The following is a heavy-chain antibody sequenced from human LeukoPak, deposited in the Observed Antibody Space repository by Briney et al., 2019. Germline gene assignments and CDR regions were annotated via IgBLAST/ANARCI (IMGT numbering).Heavy chain of an antibody. D-gene: IGHD4-23*01. J-gene: IGHJ4*02. CDR1: GFTFSSYA. Sequence: PGRSLRLSCAASGFTFSSYAMHWVRQAPGKGLEWVAVISYDGSNKYYADSVKGRFTISRDNSKNTLYLQMNSLRAEDTAVYYCAKDPRDYGGNSGDYWGQGTLVTVSS. CDR2: ISYDGSNK. V-gene: IGHV3-30-3*01. CDR3: AKDPRDYGGNSGDY.